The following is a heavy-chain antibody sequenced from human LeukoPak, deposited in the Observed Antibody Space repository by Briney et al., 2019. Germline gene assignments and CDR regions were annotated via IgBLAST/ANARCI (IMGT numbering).Heavy chain of an antibody. CDR1: GGSFSGYY. D-gene: IGHD3-16*01. J-gene: IGHJ4*02. CDR2: INHSAST. CDR3: ARVNGLPYYFDY. V-gene: IGHV4-34*01. Sequence: SETLSLTCAVYGGSFSGYYWSWIRQPPGKGLEWIGEINHSASTNYNPSLKSRVTISVDTSKNQFSLKLSSVTAADTAVYYCARVNGLPYYFDYWGQGTLVTVSS.